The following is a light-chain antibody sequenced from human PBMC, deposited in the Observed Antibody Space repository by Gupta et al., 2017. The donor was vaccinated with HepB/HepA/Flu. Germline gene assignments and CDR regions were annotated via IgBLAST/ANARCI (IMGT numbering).Light chain of an antibody. CDR2: WAS. Sequence: EIVMTQSPASLSVSPGERATLSCMVSQCVSGNLAWYQQKPGQAPRLLIYWASTRATGLPARVSGSGSGTEFTLTISRLHSEDFAVYYCKQCYHEPRWTFGQGTKVEIK. CDR3: KQCYHEPRWT. J-gene: IGKJ1*01. V-gene: IGKV3-15*01. CDR1: QCVSGN.